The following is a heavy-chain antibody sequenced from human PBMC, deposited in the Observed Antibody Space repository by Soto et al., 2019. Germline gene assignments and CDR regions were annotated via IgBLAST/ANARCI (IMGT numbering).Heavy chain of an antibody. J-gene: IGHJ3*02. CDR2: IKSKTDGGTT. D-gene: IGHD2-2*01. CDR3: TTNHPKYQLLWIGAFDI. V-gene: IGHV3-15*01. Sequence: PGGSLRLSCAASGFTFSNAWMSWVRQAPGKGLEWVGRIKSKTDGGTTDYAAPVKGRFTISRDDSKNTLYLQMNSLKTEDTAVYYCTTNHPKYQLLWIGAFDIWGQGTMVTVSS. CDR1: GFTFSNAW.